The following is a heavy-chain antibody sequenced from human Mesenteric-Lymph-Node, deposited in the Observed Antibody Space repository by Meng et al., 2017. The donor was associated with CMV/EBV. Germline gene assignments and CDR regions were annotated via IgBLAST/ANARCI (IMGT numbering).Heavy chain of an antibody. Sequence: ESLKISCTASGFTFSNYGVHWIRQPPGKGLEWIGEINHSGSTNYNPSLKSRVTISVDTSKNQFSLKLSSVTAADTAVYYCARGGLRITIFGVVPWGLDYWGQGTLVTVSS. V-gene: IGHV4-34*01. CDR1: GFTFSNYG. CDR3: ARGGLRITIFGVVPWGLDY. J-gene: IGHJ4*02. CDR2: INHSGST. D-gene: IGHD3-3*01.